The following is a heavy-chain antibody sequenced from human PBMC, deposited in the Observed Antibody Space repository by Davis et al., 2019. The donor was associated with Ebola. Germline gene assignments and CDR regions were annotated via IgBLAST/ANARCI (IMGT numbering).Heavy chain of an antibody. CDR2: ISSSSSDI. D-gene: IGHD6-13*01. V-gene: IGHV3-21*01. Sequence: GESLKISCAASGFTFSSYSMNWVRQAPGKGLEWVSSISSSSSDIYYADSVKGRFTISRDNAKNSLYLQMNSLRAEDTAVYYCISSSWYGNFDYWGQGTLVTVSS. J-gene: IGHJ4*02. CDR3: ISSSWYGNFDY. CDR1: GFTFSSYS.